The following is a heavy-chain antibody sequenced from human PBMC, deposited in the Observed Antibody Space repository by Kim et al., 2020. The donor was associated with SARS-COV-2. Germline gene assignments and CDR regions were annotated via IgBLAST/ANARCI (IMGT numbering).Heavy chain of an antibody. CDR3: ARQQFPGGYHYYYGMDV. D-gene: IGHD6-13*01. V-gene: IGHV1-18*01. Sequence: ASVKVSCKASDYTFTSYGISWVRQAPGQGLEWMGWISGYDGDTIYAQNLQVRITMTTDTSTNTAYMELRSLTSDDTAVYYCARQQFPGGYHYYYGMDVWGQGTTVTVSS. J-gene: IGHJ6*02. CDR1: DYTFTSYG. CDR2: ISGYDGDT.